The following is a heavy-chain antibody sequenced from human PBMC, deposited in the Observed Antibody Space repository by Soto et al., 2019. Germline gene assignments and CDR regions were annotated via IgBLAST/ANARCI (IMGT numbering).Heavy chain of an antibody. CDR2: ISWNSGTI. D-gene: IGHD1-1*01. J-gene: IGHJ6*02. CDR3: TKVRGTYYYYYGMDV. Sequence: EVRLVESGGGLVQPGRSLRLSCAASGFPFDEYAMHWVRQAPGKGLEWVSGISWNSGTIGYADSVKGRFTISRDNAKNSLNLEMNSLRAEDTAVYYCTKVRGTYYYYYGMDVWGQGTTVTVSS. CDR1: GFPFDEYA. V-gene: IGHV3-9*01.